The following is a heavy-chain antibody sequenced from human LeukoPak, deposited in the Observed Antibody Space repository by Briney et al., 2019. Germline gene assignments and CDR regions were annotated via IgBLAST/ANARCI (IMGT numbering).Heavy chain of an antibody. CDR2: IWYDGSNK. D-gene: IGHD2-15*01. J-gene: IGHJ4*02. V-gene: IGHV3-33*01. CDR1: GFTFSSYG. Sequence: GGSLRLSCAASGFTFSSYGMHWVRQAPGKRLEWVAVIWYDGSNKYYADSVKGRFTISRDNSKNTLYLQMNSLRAEDTAVYYCARDMGYCSGGSCYSGGFDYWGQGTLVTVSS. CDR3: ARDMGYCSGGSCYSGGFDY.